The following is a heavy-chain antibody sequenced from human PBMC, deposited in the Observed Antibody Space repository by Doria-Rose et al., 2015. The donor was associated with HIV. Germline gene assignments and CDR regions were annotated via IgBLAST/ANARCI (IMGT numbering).Heavy chain of an antibody. CDR3: ARIKSSRWYHKYYFDF. V-gene: IGHV2-26*01. D-gene: IGHD6-13*01. J-gene: IGHJ4*02. CDR1: GVSLSSPGMG. Sequence: QITLKESGPALVKPTETLTLTCTVSGVSLSSPGMGVSWIRQPPGKALEWLANIFSDDGRSYKTSLKSRLAISRGTSKSQVDLTRTDMDPVDTATYYCARIKSSRWYHKYYFDFWGQGTLVIVSA. CDR2: IFSDDGR.